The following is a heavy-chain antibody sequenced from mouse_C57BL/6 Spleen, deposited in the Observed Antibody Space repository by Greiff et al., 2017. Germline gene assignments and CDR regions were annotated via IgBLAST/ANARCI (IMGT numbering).Heavy chain of an antibody. CDR1: GYTFTSYG. J-gene: IGHJ1*03. CDR2: IYPSSGNT. D-gene: IGHD1-1*01. CDR3: ANSYGSSDWWFDD. V-gene: IGHV1-81*01. Sequence: QVQLQQSGAELARPGASVKLSCKASGYTFTSYGISWVKQRTGQGLEWIGEIYPSSGNTYYHEKFKGKATLTADKSSSTAYMALRSLTSEDSAVYFCANSYGSSDWWFDDWGTGTTVTVSA.